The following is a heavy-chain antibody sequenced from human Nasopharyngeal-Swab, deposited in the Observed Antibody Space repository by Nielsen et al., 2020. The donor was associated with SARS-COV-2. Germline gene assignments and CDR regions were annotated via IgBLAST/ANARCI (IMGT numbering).Heavy chain of an antibody. Sequence: VSVKVSCKASGYTFTNYPINWVRQAPGQGLEWLGWIIPSNGRTYYVKRYQGRITMTTDTSTSTAHMELRSLTGDDTAVYYCARVPSLWGQGTPVTVSS. CDR2: IIPSNGRT. J-gene: IGHJ4*02. CDR3: ARVPSL. CDR1: GYTFTNYP. V-gene: IGHV1-18*01.